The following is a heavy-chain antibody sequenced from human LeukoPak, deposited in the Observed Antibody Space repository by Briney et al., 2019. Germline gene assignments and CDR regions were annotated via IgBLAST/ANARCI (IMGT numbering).Heavy chain of an antibody. Sequence: GGSLRLSCAASGFTFSSYSMNWVRQAPGKGLEWVSYISSSSSTIYYADSVKGRFTISRDNAKNSLYLQMNSLRAEDTAVYYCARDSVTRGAFDIWDQATMVTVSS. J-gene: IGHJ3*02. CDR2: ISSSSSTI. CDR3: ARDSVTRGAFDI. V-gene: IGHV3-48*01. CDR1: GFTFSSYS. D-gene: IGHD4-17*01.